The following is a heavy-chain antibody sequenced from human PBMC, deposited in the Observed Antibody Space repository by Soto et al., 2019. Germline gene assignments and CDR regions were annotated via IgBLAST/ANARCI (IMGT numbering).Heavy chain of an antibody. CDR1: GYTFTGYY. Sequence: ASVKVSCKASGYTFTGYYMHWVRQAPGQGLEWMGWINPNSGGTNYAQKFQGRVTMTRDTSISTAYMELSRLRSDDTAVYYCARGTLTGLYDILTGYSPSPYSFDYWGQGTLVSVSS. CDR2: INPNSGGT. V-gene: IGHV1-2*02. D-gene: IGHD3-9*01. CDR3: ARGTLTGLYDILTGYSPSPYSFDY. J-gene: IGHJ4*02.